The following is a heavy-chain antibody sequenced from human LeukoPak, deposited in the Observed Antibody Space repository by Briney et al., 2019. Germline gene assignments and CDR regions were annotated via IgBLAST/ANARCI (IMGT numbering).Heavy chain of an antibody. J-gene: IGHJ4*02. Sequence: GESLRLSCAASGFTFSDYWMHWVRQAPGKGLVWVSRINTDGGSTVYADSVKGRFTISRDNSKNTLCLQMNSLRAEDTAVYYCARALTYYYDSSGYPFFDYWGQGTLVTVSS. CDR2: INTDGGST. V-gene: IGHV3-74*01. D-gene: IGHD3-22*01. CDR1: GFTFSDYW. CDR3: ARALTYYYDSSGYPFFDY.